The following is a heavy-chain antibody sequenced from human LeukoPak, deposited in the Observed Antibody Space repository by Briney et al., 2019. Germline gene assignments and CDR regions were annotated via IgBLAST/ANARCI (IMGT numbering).Heavy chain of an antibody. CDR1: GGSISNINYY. J-gene: IGHJ4*02. CDR2: TYYSGST. Sequence: PSETLSLTCTVSGGSISNINYYWGWIRQPPGKGLEWIGSTYYSGSTYYNPSLKSRVTISVDTSKNQFSLNLISVTAADTAVYYCARHRYSDSSTYYYVPSFFDSWGQGTLVTVSS. CDR3: ARHRYSDSSTYYYVPSFFDS. D-gene: IGHD3-22*01. V-gene: IGHV4-39*07.